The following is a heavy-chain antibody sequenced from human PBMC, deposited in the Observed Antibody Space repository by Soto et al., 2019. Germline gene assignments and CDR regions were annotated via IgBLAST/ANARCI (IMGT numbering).Heavy chain of an antibody. J-gene: IGHJ1*01. D-gene: IGHD2-15*01. CDR1: GYIFTAYS. CDR3: AREENCSDGICYSEYFQH. Sequence: ASVKVSCKASGYIFTAYSMHWVRQAPGQGLEWMGVVNPSGGSTNYAQKFQGRITMTRDTSTSTVYMDLSSLTSEDTAVYYCAREENCSDGICYSEYFQHWGRGTLVTVSS. V-gene: IGHV1-46*01. CDR2: VNPSGGST.